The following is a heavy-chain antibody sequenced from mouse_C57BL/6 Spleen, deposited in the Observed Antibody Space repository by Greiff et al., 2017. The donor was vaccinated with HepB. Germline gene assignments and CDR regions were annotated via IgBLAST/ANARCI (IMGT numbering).Heavy chain of an antibody. Sequence: VQLQQSGPGLVKPSQSLSLTCSVTGYSITSGYYWNWIRQFPGNKLEWMGYISYDGSNNYNPSLKNRISITRDTSKNQFFLKLNSVTTEDTATYYCARETGSCFDVWGTGTTVTVSS. CDR1: GYSITSGYY. V-gene: IGHV3-6*01. J-gene: IGHJ1*03. CDR3: ARETGSCFDV. D-gene: IGHD4-1*01. CDR2: ISYDGSN.